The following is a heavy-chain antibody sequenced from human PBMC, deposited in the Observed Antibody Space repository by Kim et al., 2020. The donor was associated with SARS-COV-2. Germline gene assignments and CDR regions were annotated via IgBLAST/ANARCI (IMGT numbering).Heavy chain of an antibody. J-gene: IGHJ4*02. CDR3: ARVTTITAPFYDY. Sequence: ADYGQGRFTISRDNAKSALNIEMNSLSAEDTALYYCARVTTITAPFYDYWGRGTLVTVSS. D-gene: IGHD4-4*01. V-gene: IGHV3-23*01.